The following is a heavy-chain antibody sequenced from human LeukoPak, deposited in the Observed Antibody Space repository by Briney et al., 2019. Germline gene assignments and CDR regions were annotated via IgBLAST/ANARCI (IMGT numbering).Heavy chain of an antibody. J-gene: IGHJ4*02. CDR3: ARSNCSSTSCYSFSDY. D-gene: IGHD2-2*02. CDR1: GYTFTSYY. CDR2: INPNSGGT. V-gene: IGHV1-2*06. Sequence: GASVKVSCKASGYTFTSYYMHWVRQAPGQGLEWMGRINPNSGGTNYAQKFQGRVTMTRDTSISTAYMELSRLRSDDTAVYYCARSNCSSTSCYSFSDYWGQGTLVTVSS.